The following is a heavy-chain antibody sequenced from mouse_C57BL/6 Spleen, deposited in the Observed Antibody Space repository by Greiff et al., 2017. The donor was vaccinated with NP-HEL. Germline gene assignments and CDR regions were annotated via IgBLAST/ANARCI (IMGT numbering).Heavy chain of an antibody. J-gene: IGHJ2*01. CDR1: GFTFSDYY. CDR2: INYDGSST. CDR3: ARDKSHYFDY. Sequence: EVKLVESEGGLVQPGSSMKLSCTASGFTFSDYYMAWVRQVPEKGLEWVANINYDGSSTYYLDSLKSRFIISRDNAKNILYLQMSSLKSEDTATYYCARDKSHYFDYWGQGTTLTVSS. V-gene: IGHV5-16*01. D-gene: IGHD6-2*01.